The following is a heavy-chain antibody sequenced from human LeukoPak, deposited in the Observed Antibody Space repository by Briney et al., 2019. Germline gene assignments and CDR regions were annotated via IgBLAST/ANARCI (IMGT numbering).Heavy chain of an antibody. CDR3: AKSRMGYTYGSFDY. CDR2: ISSSSYI. Sequence: GGSLRLSCAASGFTFSNYSMAWVRQAPGKGLEWVSFISSSSYIYYADSVKGRFTISRDNSKNTLYLQMNSLRSEDTGVYYCAKSRMGYTYGSFDYWGRGTLVTVSS. D-gene: IGHD5-18*01. CDR1: GFTFSNYS. V-gene: IGHV3-21*04. J-gene: IGHJ4*02.